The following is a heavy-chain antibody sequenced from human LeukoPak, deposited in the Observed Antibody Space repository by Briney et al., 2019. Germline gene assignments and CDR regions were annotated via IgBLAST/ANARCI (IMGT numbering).Heavy chain of an antibody. CDR1: GFTFTTYG. D-gene: IGHD6-19*01. V-gene: IGHV3-23*01. CDR2: ISNSGESP. J-gene: IGHJ4*02. Sequence: GGSLRLSCAASGFTFTTYGMSWGRQAPGKGLEWVSSISNSGESPYYADSVQGRFTVSRDNSKNTLYLQMNSLRVEDTAVYFCAKNGPVPGIFRAFDYWGQGTLVTVSS. CDR3: AKNGPVPGIFRAFDY.